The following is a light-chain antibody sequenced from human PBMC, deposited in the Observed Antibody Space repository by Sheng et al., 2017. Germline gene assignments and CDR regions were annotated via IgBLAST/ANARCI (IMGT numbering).Light chain of an antibody. V-gene: IGKV1-5*03. J-gene: IGKJ1*01. Sequence: DIQMTQSPSTLSASVGDRVTLTCRASQTINTWLAWYQQKPGNAPKLLIYKASALESGVPSRFSGSGSGTEFTLSISSLQPDDFATYYCQQYTRFPWTFGQGTKLEI. CDR3: QQYTRFPWT. CDR1: QTINTW. CDR2: KAS.